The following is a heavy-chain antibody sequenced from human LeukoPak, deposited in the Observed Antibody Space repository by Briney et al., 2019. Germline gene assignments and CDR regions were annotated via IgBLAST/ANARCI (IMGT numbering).Heavy chain of an antibody. Sequence: PGGSLRLSCAASGFTVSSNYMSWIRQPPGKGLEWIGEINHSGSTNYNPSLKSRVTISVDTSKNQFSLKLSSVTAADTAVYYCARGFPFYGSGSYPGVTYFDYWGQGTLVTVSS. D-gene: IGHD3-10*01. CDR2: INHSGST. V-gene: IGHV4-34*01. J-gene: IGHJ4*02. CDR1: GFTVSSNY. CDR3: ARGFPFYGSGSYPGVTYFDY.